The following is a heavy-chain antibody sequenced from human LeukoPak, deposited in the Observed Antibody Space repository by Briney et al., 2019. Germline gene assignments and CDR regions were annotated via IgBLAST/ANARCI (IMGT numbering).Heavy chain of an antibody. D-gene: IGHD5-18*01. V-gene: IGHV3-23*01. CDR3: AKDQGYSYGFFDY. CDR2: ISGSGGST. CDR1: GYSFTSYW. Sequence: GESLKISCKGSGYSFTSYWIGWVRQAPGKGLEWVSAISGSGGSTYYADSVKGRFTISGDNSKNTLYLQMNSLRAEDTAVYYCAKDQGYSYGFFDYWGQGTLVTVSS. J-gene: IGHJ4*02.